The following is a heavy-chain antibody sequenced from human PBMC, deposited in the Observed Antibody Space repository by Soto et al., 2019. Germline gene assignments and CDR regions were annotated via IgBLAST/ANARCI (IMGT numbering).Heavy chain of an antibody. Sequence: ASVKVSCKASGYTFTSYGIHWVRQAPGQRLEWMGWINAANGDTKYSPKFQGRVTITRDTSASTAYMELSSLRSEDTAVYYCARHQDVALKLRFDPWGQGTLVIVSA. CDR1: GYTFTSYG. V-gene: IGHV1-3*01. CDR2: INAANGDT. D-gene: IGHD2-15*01. CDR3: ARHQDVALKLRFDP. J-gene: IGHJ5*02.